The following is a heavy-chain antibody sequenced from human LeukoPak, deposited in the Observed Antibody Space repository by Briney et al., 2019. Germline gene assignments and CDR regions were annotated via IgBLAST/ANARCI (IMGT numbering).Heavy chain of an antibody. J-gene: IGHJ4*02. CDR2: INADGSRT. D-gene: IGHD4-23*01. Sequence: GGSLRLSCAASGFTFSNYWVHWVRQAPGKGLVWVSRINADGSRTDYADSVKGRFTISRDNAKNTLYLQMNSLRAEDTAVYFCARDLRGKSDYWGQGTLVTVSS. CDR3: ARDLRGKSDY. V-gene: IGHV3-74*01. CDR1: GFTFSNYW.